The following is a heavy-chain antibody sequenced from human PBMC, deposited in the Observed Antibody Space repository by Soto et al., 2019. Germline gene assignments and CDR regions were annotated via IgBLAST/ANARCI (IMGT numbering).Heavy chain of an antibody. D-gene: IGHD3-16*01. J-gene: IGHJ2*01. Sequence: GGSLRLSCAASGFSVSSHYMNWVRQAPGKGLEWVSIIYNGGNTFYADSVKGRFTISRDDSRNTLYLQMNSLRAEDTAVYYCARDSYVSLWGRGTLVTVSS. V-gene: IGHV3-53*01. CDR2: IYNGGNT. CDR3: ARDSYVSL. CDR1: GFSVSSHY.